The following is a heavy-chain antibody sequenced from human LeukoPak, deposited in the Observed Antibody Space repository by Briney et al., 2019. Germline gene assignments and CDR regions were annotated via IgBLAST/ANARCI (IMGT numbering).Heavy chain of an antibody. CDR2: ISSSSSYI. D-gene: IGHD6-19*01. CDR3: ARWFTSGRGFFDY. Sequence: GGSLRLSCAASGFTFSSYSMNWVRQAPGKGLEWVSSISSSSSYIYYADSVKGRFTISRDNAKNSLYLQMNSLRAEDTAVYHCARWFTSGRGFFDYWGQGILVTVSS. V-gene: IGHV3-21*01. CDR1: GFTFSSYS. J-gene: IGHJ4*02.